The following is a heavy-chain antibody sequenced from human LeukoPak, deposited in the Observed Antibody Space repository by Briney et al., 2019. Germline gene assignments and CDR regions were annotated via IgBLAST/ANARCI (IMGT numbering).Heavy chain of an antibody. J-gene: IGHJ4*02. CDR3: ARGPTNGQAFDY. CDR1: GFTFSSSW. Sequence: GGSLRLSCAASGFTFSSSWMTWARQAPGKGLEWVASIREDGSENTSVDSVKGRFTISRDNAKNSLYLQMDRLRAEDTAVYYCARGPTNGQAFDYWGQGTLVSVSS. V-gene: IGHV3-7*01. D-gene: IGHD2-8*01. CDR2: IREDGSEN.